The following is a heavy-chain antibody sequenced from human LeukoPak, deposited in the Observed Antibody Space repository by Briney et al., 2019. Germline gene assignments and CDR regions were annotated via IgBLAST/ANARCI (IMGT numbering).Heavy chain of an antibody. J-gene: IGHJ5*02. D-gene: IGHD3-3*01. CDR1: GGSISSYY. CDR2: IYYSGST. V-gene: IGHV4-59*01. CDR3: ARGTDFWFDP. Sequence: SETLSLTCTVSGGSISSYYWSWIRQPPGKGLEWIGYIYYSGSTNYNPTLKSRVTISVDTSKNQFSLKLSSVTAADTAVYYCARGTDFWFDPWGQGTLVTVSS.